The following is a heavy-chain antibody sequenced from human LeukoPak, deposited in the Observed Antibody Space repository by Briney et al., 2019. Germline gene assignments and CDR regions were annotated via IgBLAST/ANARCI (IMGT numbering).Heavy chain of an antibody. J-gene: IGHJ3*02. CDR1: GFTFSSYA. CDR2: INWNGGST. Sequence: GGSLRLSCAASGFTFSSYAMSWVRQAPGKGLEWVSGINWNGGSTGYADSVKGRFTISRDNAKNSLYLQMNSLRAEGTALYHCARVGVGATPAFDIWGQGTMVTVSS. D-gene: IGHD1-26*01. CDR3: ARVGVGATPAFDI. V-gene: IGHV3-20*01.